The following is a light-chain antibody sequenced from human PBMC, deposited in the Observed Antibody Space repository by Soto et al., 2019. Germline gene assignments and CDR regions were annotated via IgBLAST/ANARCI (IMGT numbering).Light chain of an antibody. V-gene: IGLV2-14*01. J-gene: IGLJ2*01. CDR3: NSYTSSSTLV. Sequence: QLVLTQPASVSGSPGQSITISCTGTNSDVGGYNFVSWYQQHPGKAPKLMIYDVSNRPSGVSNRFAGSKSGNTASLTISGLQAEDEADYYCNSYTSSSTLVFGGGTKLTVL. CDR2: DVS. CDR1: NSDVGGYNF.